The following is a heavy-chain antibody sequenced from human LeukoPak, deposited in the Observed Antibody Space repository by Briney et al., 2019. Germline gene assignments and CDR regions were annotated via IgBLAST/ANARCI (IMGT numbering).Heavy chain of an antibody. CDR2: ISAEGATI. CDR1: GFNFRTYS. J-gene: IGHJ4*02. D-gene: IGHD1-26*01. CDR3: ARDRVGTKGDY. Sequence: PGGSLRLSCEVSGFNFRTYSMDWVRQAPGKGLQWVSYISAEGATIYYAEDVRGRFPISRDDAKNSLYLDMSNLRVDDTAVYYCARDRVGTKGDYWGQGTLVTVSS. V-gene: IGHV3-48*01.